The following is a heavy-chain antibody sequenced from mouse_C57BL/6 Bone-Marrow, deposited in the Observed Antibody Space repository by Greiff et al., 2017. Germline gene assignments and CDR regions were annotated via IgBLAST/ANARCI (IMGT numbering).Heavy chain of an antibody. Sequence: QVQLQQPGAELVMPGASVKLSCKASGYTFTSYWMHWVKQRPGPGLEWIGEIDPSDSYTNYNQKFKGKSTLTVDKSSSTAYMQLSSLTSEDSAVYYCARDWGNFYYWYVDVWGTGTTVTVSS. CDR1: GYTFTSYW. CDR3: ARDWGNFYYWYVDV. V-gene: IGHV1-69*01. CDR2: IDPSDSYT. D-gene: IGHD2-1*01. J-gene: IGHJ1*03.